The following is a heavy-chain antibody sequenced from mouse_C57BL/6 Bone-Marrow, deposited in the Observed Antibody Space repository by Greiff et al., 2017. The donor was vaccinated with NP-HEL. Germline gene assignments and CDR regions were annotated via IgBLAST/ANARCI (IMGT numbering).Heavy chain of an antibody. D-gene: IGHD4-1*01. V-gene: IGHV1-12*01. J-gene: IGHJ1*03. CDR3: ASVELYSYFGV. CDR1: GYTFTSYN. Sequence: QVQLQQSGAELVRPGASVKMSCKASGYTFTSYNMHWVKQTPRQGLEWIGAIYPGNGDTAYNQKFKGKATLTVDKSSSTAYMQLSRLTSEDSAVSFCASVELYSYFGVWGTGTTLTVSS. CDR2: IYPGNGDT.